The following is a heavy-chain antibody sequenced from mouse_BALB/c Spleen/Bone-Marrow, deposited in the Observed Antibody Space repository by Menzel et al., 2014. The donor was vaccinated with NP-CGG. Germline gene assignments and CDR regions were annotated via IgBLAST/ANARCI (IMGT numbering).Heavy chain of an antibody. CDR1: GFSLTNYG. CDR2: IWSDGST. V-gene: IGHV2-6-1*01. J-gene: IGHJ4*01. CDR3: ARHRYYAMDY. Sequence: VMLVESGPGLVAPSQSLSIPCTISGFSLTNYGVHWVRQPPGKGLEWLVVIWSDGSTTYNSALKSRLSISKDNSKSQVFLKMNSLQTDDTAIYYCARHRYYAMDYWGQGTSVTVSS.